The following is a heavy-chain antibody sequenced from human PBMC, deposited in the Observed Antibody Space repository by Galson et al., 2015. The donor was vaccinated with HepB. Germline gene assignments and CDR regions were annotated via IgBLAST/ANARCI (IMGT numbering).Heavy chain of an antibody. CDR3: AKEQRGDYDFWSGYLRYYFDY. J-gene: IGHJ4*02. D-gene: IGHD3-3*01. Sequence: SLRLSCAASGFTFSSYGMHWVRQAPGKGLEWVAVISYDGSNKYYADSVKGRFTISRDNSKNTLYLQMNSLGAEDTAVYYCAKEQRGDYDFWSGYLRYYFDYWGQGTLVTVSS. V-gene: IGHV3-30*18. CDR1: GFTFSSYG. CDR2: ISYDGSNK.